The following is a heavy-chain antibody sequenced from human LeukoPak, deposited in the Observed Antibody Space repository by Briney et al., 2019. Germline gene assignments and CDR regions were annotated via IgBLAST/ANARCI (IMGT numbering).Heavy chain of an antibody. V-gene: IGHV3-73*01. Sequence: GGSLRLSCAASGFTFSGSAMHWVRQASGKGLEWVGRIRSKANSYATAYAASVKGRFTISRDDSKNTAYLQMSSLKTEDTAVYYCRGQYCSGGSCTPDYYYYYMDVWGKGTTVTVSS. D-gene: IGHD2-15*01. J-gene: IGHJ6*03. CDR2: IRSKANSYAT. CDR3: RGQYCSGGSCTPDYYYYYMDV. CDR1: GFTFSGSA.